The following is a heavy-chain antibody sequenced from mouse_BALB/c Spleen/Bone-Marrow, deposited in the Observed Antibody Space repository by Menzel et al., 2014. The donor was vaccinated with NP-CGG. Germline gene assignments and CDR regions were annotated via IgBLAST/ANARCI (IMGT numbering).Heavy chain of an antibody. V-gene: IGHV14-3*02. J-gene: IGHJ4*01. CDR3: AGASYYAMDY. CDR1: GFNIKDTY. Sequence: LVESGAELVKPGASVKLSCTASGFNIKDTYMHWAKQRPEQGLEWIGRTDPANGNTKYDPKFQGKATITADTSSNTAYLQLSRLTSEDTAVYYCAGASYYAMDYWGQGTSATVSS. CDR2: TDPANGNT.